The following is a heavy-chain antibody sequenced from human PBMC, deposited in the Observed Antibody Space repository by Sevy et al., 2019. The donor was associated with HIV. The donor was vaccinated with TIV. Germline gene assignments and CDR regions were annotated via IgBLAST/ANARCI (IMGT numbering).Heavy chain of an antibody. V-gene: IGHV3-53*01. CDR1: GFTVSSNY. Sequence: GGSLRLSCAASGFTVSSNYMSWVRQAPGKGLEWVSVIYSGGSTYYADSVKGRFTISRDNSKNTLYLQMNSLRAEDTVMSYGARGNYYGSGSRYYYYSYSMDVWGKGTTVTVSS. CDR3: ARGNYYGSGSRYYYYSYSMDV. CDR2: IYSGGST. D-gene: IGHD3-10*01. J-gene: IGHJ6*03.